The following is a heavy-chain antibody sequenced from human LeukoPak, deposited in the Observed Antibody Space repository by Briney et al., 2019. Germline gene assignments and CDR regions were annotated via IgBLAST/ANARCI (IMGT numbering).Heavy chain of an antibody. CDR2: IYYSGST. Sequence: PSQTLSLTCTVSGGSISSGDYYWSWIRQPPGKGLEWIGYIYYSGSTYYNPSLKSRVTISVDTSKNQFSLKLSSVTAADTAVYYCARHIAGYRSGWFDPWGQGTLVTVSS. D-gene: IGHD6-13*01. CDR1: GGSISSGDYY. J-gene: IGHJ5*02. V-gene: IGHV4-30-4*01. CDR3: ARHIAGYRSGWFDP.